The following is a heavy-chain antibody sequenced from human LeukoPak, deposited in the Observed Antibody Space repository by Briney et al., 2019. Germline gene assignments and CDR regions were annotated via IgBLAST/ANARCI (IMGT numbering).Heavy chain of an antibody. CDR1: GYTFTRYG. J-gene: IGHJ6*02. V-gene: IGHV1-18*01. D-gene: IGHD2-15*01. CDR3: ARDLDIVVVAAALRQYGLDV. Sequence: GSVTESCKASGYTFTRYGISWVRQAPGPGLEWMGWICPFNGNTNYAHKLQARETMTTDTSTSTVYMELRSLRSDDTAVYYCARDLDIVVVAAALRQYGLDVWGQGTTLTVPS. CDR2: ICPFNGNT.